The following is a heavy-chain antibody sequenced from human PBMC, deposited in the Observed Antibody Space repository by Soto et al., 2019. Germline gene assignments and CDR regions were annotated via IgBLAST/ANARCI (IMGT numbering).Heavy chain of an antibody. Sequence: QVQLVQSGAEVKKPGASVKVSCKASGYTFTSYYMHWVRQAPGQGLEWMGIINPSGGSTSYAQKFQGRVTMTRDTCTSTVYMELSSLRSDDTAVYYCARVGYSREFDPWGQGTLVTVSS. CDR3: ARVGYSREFDP. CDR1: GYTFTSYY. CDR2: INPSGGST. V-gene: IGHV1-46*01. D-gene: IGHD6-13*01. J-gene: IGHJ5*02.